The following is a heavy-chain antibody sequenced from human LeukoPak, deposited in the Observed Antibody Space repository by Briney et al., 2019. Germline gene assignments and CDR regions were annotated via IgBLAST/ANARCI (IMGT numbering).Heavy chain of an antibody. D-gene: IGHD6-19*01. J-gene: IGHJ5*02. CDR1: GFTFSSYG. V-gene: IGHV3-74*01. CDR3: ARVTRSGWYENWFDP. CDR2: INSDGSST. Sequence: GGSLRLSCAASGFTFSSYGMHWVRQAPGKGLVWVSRINSDGSSTSYADSVKGRFTISRDNAKNTLYLQMNSLRAEDTAVYYCARVTRSGWYENWFDPWGQGTLVTVSS.